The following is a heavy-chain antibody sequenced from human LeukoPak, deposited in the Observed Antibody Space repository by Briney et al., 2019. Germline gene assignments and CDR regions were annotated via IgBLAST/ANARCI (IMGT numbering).Heavy chain of an antibody. CDR2: IYHSGST. D-gene: IGHD3-10*01. CDR1: GYSITNNYY. Sequence: SETLSLTCTVSGYSITNNYYWDWVRQPPGKGLEWIASIYHSGSTNYNPSLKSRVTTSVDTSKNQFSLKLSSVTAADTAVYYCARAKGSGSRRYFYYYMDVWGKGTTVTVFS. J-gene: IGHJ6*03. CDR3: ARAKGSGSRRYFYYYMDV. V-gene: IGHV4-38-2*02.